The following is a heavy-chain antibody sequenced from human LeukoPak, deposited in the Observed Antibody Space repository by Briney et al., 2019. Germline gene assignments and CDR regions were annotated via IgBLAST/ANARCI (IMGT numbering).Heavy chain of an antibody. CDR1: GYSFTRYW. V-gene: IGHV5-51*01. CDR2: IYPGDSDT. Sequence: KVGESLKISCKGSGYSFTRYWIGWVRQMPGKGLEWMGIIYPGDSDTRYSPSFQGQVTISADKSISTAYLQWSSLKASDTAMYYCARLFPDYYYGMDVWGQGTTVTVSS. J-gene: IGHJ6*02. CDR3: ARLFPDYYYGMDV.